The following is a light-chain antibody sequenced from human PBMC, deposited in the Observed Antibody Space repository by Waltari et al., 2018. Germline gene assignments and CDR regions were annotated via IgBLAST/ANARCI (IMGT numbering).Light chain of an antibody. V-gene: IGKV3-20*01. CDR3: QHYVRLPAT. CDR1: QSVGRS. CDR2: GAS. J-gene: IGKJ1*01. Sequence: SCRASQSVGRSLAWYQQKPGQAPGLLIYGASNRAAGIPDRFSGSGSGTDFSLTISRLEPEDFVVYYCQHYVRLPATFGQGTKVEIK.